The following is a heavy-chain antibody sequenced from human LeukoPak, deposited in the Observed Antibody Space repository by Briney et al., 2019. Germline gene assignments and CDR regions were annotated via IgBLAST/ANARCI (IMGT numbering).Heavy chain of an antibody. CDR3: AKEYSSGWYYFDY. CDR1: GFTFSSYA. Sequence: PGGSLRLSCAASGFTFSSYAMSSVRQAPGKGLEWVSTISGSDGSTYYADSVKGRFTISRDNSKNTLYLQMNSLRAEDTAVYYCAKEYSSGWYYFDYWGQGTLVTVSS. CDR2: ISGSDGST. J-gene: IGHJ4*02. V-gene: IGHV3-23*01. D-gene: IGHD6-19*01.